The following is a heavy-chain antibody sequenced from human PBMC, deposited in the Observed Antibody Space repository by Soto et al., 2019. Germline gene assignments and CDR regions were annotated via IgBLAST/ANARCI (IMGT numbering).Heavy chain of an antibody. CDR3: GREKGFLSAGNFAA. D-gene: IGHD2-21*01. CDR1: GFIFTSYI. J-gene: IGHJ4*02. Sequence: QVQLVESGGGVVQPRRSLRLSCAASGFIFTSYIVHWVRQAPGKGLEWVASVSYDGSKKHYADSVKGRFSISRDNSKNMVYLQRNSRGPEDTALYYCGREKGFLSAGNFAAWGRGALVTVSS. V-gene: IGHV3-30*01. CDR2: VSYDGSKK.